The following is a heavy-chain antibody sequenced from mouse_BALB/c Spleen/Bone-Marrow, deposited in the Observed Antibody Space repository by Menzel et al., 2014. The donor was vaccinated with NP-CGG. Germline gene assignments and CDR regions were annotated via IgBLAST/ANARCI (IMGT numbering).Heavy chain of an antibody. V-gene: IGHV5-6-4*01. CDR1: RFTFSSYT. Sequence: EVKLMESGGGLVKPGGSLKLSCAASRFTFSSYTMSWVRQTPEKRLEWVATISSGGSYTYYPDSVKGRFTISRDNAKNTLYLQMSSLKSEDTAMYYCTREDYGYTFAYWGQGTLVTVSA. CDR3: TREDYGYTFAY. D-gene: IGHD1-2*01. CDR2: ISSGGSYT. J-gene: IGHJ3*01.